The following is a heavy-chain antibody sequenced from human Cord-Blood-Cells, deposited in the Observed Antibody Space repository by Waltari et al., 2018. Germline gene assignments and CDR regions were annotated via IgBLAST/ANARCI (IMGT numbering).Heavy chain of an antibody. CDR1: GYTFTGYD. D-gene: IGHD3-9*01. Sequence: QVQLVQSGAEVKKPGAPVKVSCKASGYTFTGYDMHWLRQAPGQGLEWKGWINPNSGGTNYAQKFQGWVTMTRDTSISTAYMELSRLRSDDTAVYYCARVTRATGYYYFDYWGQGTLVTVSS. V-gene: IGHV1-2*04. CDR2: INPNSGGT. J-gene: IGHJ4*02. CDR3: ARVTRATGYYYFDY.